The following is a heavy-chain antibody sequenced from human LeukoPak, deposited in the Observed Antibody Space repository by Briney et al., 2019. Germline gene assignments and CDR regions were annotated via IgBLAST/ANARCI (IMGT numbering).Heavy chain of an antibody. CDR3: AKGGYSYYYYYYYGMDV. V-gene: IGHV4-39*07. CDR1: GGSISSSSYY. Sequence: SETLSLTCTVSGGSISSSSYYWGWIRQPPGKGLEWIGSIYYSGSTYYNPSLKSRVTISVDTSKNQFSLKLSSVTAADTAVYYCAKGGYSYYYYYYYGMDVWGQGTTVTVSS. D-gene: IGHD5-18*01. J-gene: IGHJ6*02. CDR2: IYYSGST.